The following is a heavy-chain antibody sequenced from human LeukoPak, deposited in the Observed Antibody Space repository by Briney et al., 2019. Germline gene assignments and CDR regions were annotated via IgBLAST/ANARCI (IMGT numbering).Heavy chain of an antibody. Sequence: GESLKISCKGSGYSFTSYWIDWVRQMPGKGLEWMGIIYPSDSDTRYSPSFQGQVTISADKSITTVYLQWSSLKASDTAMYYCATPQVSGWNFDYWGQGTLVTVSS. D-gene: IGHD6-19*01. CDR1: GYSFTSYW. CDR3: ATPQVSGWNFDY. J-gene: IGHJ4*02. V-gene: IGHV5-51*01. CDR2: IYPSDSDT.